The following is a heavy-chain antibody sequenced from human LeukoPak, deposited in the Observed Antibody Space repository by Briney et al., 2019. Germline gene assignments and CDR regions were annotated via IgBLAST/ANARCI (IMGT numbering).Heavy chain of an antibody. Sequence: GRSLRLSCAASGFTFSSYAMHWVRQAPGKGLEWMAVISYDGSNKYYADSVKGRFTISRDNSKNTLYLQMNSLRAEDTAVYYCARDSGGCSSTSCYRGDWFDPWGQGTLVTVSS. J-gene: IGHJ5*02. D-gene: IGHD2-2*02. V-gene: IGHV3-30*04. CDR1: GFTFSSYA. CDR3: ARDSGGCSSTSCYRGDWFDP. CDR2: ISYDGSNK.